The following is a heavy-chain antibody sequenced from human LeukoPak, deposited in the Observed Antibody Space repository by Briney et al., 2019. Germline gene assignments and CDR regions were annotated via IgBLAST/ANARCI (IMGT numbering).Heavy chain of an antibody. CDR1: GGTFSSYA. Sequence: SVKVSCKASGGTFSSYAISWVRQAPGQGLEWVGGIIPIFGTANYAQKFQGRVTITADESTSTAYMELRSLRSDDTAVYYCARNPINIAAAADYYYYYMDVWGKGTTVTVSS. V-gene: IGHV1-69*01. CDR2: IIPIFGTA. J-gene: IGHJ6*03. CDR3: ARNPINIAAAADYYYYYMDV. D-gene: IGHD6-13*01.